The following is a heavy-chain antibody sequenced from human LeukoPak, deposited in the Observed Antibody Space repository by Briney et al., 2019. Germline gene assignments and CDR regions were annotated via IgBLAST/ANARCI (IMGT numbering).Heavy chain of an antibody. D-gene: IGHD6-13*01. CDR1: GFTFSNYW. V-gene: IGHV3-7*01. CDR3: ARDEVGNSNSWYFDY. Sequence: GGSLRLSCAASGFTFSNYWMSWVRQAPGKGLEWVANIKQDGSEKYYVDSVKGRFTISRDNAKNSLYLQMNSLRAEDTAVYYCARDEVGNSNSWYFDYWGQGTLVTVSS. J-gene: IGHJ4*02. CDR2: IKQDGSEK.